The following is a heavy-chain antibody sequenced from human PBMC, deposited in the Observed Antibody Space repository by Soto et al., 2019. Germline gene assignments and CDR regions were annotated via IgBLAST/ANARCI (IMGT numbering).Heavy chain of an antibody. CDR1: GFTFSNYA. CDR3: AKDRVMGPTRSYFDY. V-gene: IGHV3-23*01. D-gene: IGHD1-26*01. CDR2: ISGSGGST. Sequence: EVQLLESGGGLVQPGGSLRLSCAASGFTFSNYAMSWVRQAPGKGLEWVSTISGSGGSTYYADSLKGRFSISRDNSKSTLYLHMNSLRAEDTAVYFCAKDRVMGPTRSYFDYWGQGTLVTVSS. J-gene: IGHJ4*02.